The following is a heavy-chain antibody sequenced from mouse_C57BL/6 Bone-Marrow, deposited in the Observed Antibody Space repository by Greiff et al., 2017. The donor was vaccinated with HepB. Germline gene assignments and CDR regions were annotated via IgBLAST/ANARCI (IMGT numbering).Heavy chain of an antibody. V-gene: IGHV10-3*01. CDR1: GFTFNTYA. CDR3: VRDANYYGSSKYYYAMDY. J-gene: IGHJ4*01. D-gene: IGHD1-1*01. Sequence: EVKLVESGGGLVQPKGSLKLSCAASGFTFNTYAMHWVRQAPGKGLEWVARIRSKSSNYATYYADSVKDRFTISRDDSQSMLYLQMNTLKTEDTAMYYGVRDANYYGSSKYYYAMDYWGQGTSVTVSS. CDR2: IRSKSSNYAT.